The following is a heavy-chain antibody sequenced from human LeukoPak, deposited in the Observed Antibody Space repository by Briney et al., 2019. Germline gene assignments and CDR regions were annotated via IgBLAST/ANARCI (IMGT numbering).Heavy chain of an antibody. D-gene: IGHD1-26*01. CDR2: IRSTIDAGAT. J-gene: IGHJ3*02. CDR1: GFTVTYTW. Sequence: GGSLRLSYTAYGFTVTYTWMSWVRQAPGKGLEWVGRIRSTIDAGATEYAAPVEGRFTVSRDDSKQTIYLQMDSLKTEDTAVYYCVTGSYYTTGAFDIWGPGTMVTVSS. V-gene: IGHV3-15*01. CDR3: VTGSYYTTGAFDI.